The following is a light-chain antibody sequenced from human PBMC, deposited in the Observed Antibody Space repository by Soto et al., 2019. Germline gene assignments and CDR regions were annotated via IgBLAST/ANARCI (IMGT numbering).Light chain of an antibody. Sequence: QSALTQSPSASGSPGQSVTISCTGTSSDVGNYKYVSWYQQYPGKAPKLMIYEVSKRPSGVPDRFSGSKSGNTASLTVSGLQVEDEADYYCSSYAGSNLWVFGGGTKVTVL. J-gene: IGLJ3*02. CDR2: EVS. CDR3: SSYAGSNLWV. CDR1: SSDVGNYKY. V-gene: IGLV2-8*01.